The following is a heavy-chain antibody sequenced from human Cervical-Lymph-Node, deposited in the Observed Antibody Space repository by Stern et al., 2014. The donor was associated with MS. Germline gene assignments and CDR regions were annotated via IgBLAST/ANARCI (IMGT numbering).Heavy chain of an antibody. V-gene: IGHV5-51*01. J-gene: IGHJ4*02. CDR1: GYTFTSYW. CDR3: ARQRYFDY. CDR2: LFPGGSDI. Sequence: VQLVQSGPEVKRPGESLKISCQASGYTFTSYWIGWVRQMPGKGLEWIAILFPGGSDIRYSPSFQGQVTISADKSSSTAYLQWNNLKASDTAIYYCARQRYFDYWGQGTLVTVSS.